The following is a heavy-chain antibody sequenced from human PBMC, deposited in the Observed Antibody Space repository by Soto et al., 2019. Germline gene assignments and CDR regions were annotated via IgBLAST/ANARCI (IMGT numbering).Heavy chain of an antibody. D-gene: IGHD6-13*01. V-gene: IGHV4-31*03. CDR3: AREGRLATAGRFDY. CDR1: GGSISSGDYY. Sequence: SETLSLTCTVSGGSISSGDYYWSWIRQGPKKGLEWIGYIYYSGSTYYNPSLKSRVAMSVDTSKNQFSLKLSSVTAADTAIYYCAREGRLATAGRFDYWGQGTLVTVSS. J-gene: IGHJ4*02. CDR2: IYYSGST.